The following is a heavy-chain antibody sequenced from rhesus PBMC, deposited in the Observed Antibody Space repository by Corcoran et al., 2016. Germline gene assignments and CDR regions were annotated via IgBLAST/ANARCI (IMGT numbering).Heavy chain of an antibody. J-gene: IGHJ4*01. CDR2: ISETIINT. D-gene: IGHD1-32*01. V-gene: IGHV3-100*01. CDR3: TTLGAWNTYNY. CDR1: GFPFSDYG. Sequence: EVQLVESGGGLVKPGGSLRLSCVDSGFPFSDYGMHWARQFPGKGWEWVSVISETIINTHYRASVRGLFTCSRATAKNTLFLPMNSLTIEDTAVYYCTTLGAWNTYNYWGQGVLVTVSS.